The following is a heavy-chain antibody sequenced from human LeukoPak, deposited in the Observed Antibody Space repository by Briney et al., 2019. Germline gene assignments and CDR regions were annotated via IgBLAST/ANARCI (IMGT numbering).Heavy chain of an antibody. D-gene: IGHD2-2*01. CDR1: GYTFTGYY. CDR2: INPNSGGT. CDR3: ARGVGSISWVSDY. Sequence: GASVKVSCKASGYTFTGYYMHWVRQAPGQGLEWMGWINPNSGGTNYAQKFQGRVTMTRDTSISTAYMELSRLRSDDTAVYYCARGVGSISWVSDYWGQGTLVTVSS. V-gene: IGHV1-2*02. J-gene: IGHJ4*02.